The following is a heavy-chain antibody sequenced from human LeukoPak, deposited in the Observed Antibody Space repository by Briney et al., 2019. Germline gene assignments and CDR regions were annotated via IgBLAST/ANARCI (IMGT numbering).Heavy chain of an antibody. J-gene: IGHJ4*02. V-gene: IGHV4-39*01. Sequence: SETLSLTCTVSGDSISSSSYDWSWIRQPPGKGLEWIGNINYSGSTYHNPSLKSRVTISVDTSKNQFSLKLSSVTAADTAVYYCARLGSSGYKTARFDWWGQGTLVTVSS. D-gene: IGHD6-13*01. CDR1: GDSISSSSYD. CDR2: INYSGST. CDR3: ARLGSSGYKTARFDW.